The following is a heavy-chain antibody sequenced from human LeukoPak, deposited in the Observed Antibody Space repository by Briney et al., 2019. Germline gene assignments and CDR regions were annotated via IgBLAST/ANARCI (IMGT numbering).Heavy chain of an antibody. D-gene: IGHD6-19*01. J-gene: IGHJ3*02. Sequence: GGSLRLSCAASGFTFSSYEMNWVRQAPGKGLEWVSYISSSGSTIYYADSVKGRFTISRDNAKNSLYLQMNRLRAEDTAVYYCARVGSGWYGGAFDIWGQGTMVTVSS. V-gene: IGHV3-48*03. CDR1: GFTFSSYE. CDR2: ISSSGSTI. CDR3: ARVGSGWYGGAFDI.